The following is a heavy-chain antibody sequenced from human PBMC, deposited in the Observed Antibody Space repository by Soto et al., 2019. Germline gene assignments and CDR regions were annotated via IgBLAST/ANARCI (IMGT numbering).Heavy chain of an antibody. CDR1: GYSFSSYW. CDR2: IYPGDSDT. CDR3: ARSPTFGALDF. V-gene: IGHV5-51*01. D-gene: IGHD3-16*01. J-gene: IGHJ4*02. Sequence: PGESLKISCKGSGYSFSSYWIGWVRQMPGKGLEWMGIIYPGDSDTTYSPSFQGQVIMSVDKSISTAYLQWTSLKASDTAMYYCARSPTFGALDFWGQGTLVTVSS.